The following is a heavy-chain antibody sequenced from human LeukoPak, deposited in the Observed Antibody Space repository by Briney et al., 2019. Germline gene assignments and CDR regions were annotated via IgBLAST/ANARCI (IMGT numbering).Heavy chain of an antibody. CDR2: ISSSSDYI. V-gene: IGHV3-21*01. Sequence: SGGSLRLSCAASGFTFTRYNMNWVRRAPGKGLEWVSSISSSSDYIYYADSVKGRFTVSRDSAKHSLYLQMNSLRVEDTAVYYCARGGSSGWYVDVWGRGTTVTVSS. CDR1: GFTFTRYN. J-gene: IGHJ6*04. D-gene: IGHD6-19*01. CDR3: ARGGSSGWYVDV.